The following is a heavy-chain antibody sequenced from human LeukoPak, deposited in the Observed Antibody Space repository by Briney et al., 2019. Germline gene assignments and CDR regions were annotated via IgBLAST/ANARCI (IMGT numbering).Heavy chain of an antibody. Sequence: SQTLSLTFAISGDSVSSNSAGWNWIRQSPSRGLEWLGRTYYRSTWYNDYAVSVKSRITINPDTSKNQFSLQLNSVTPEDTAVYYCARGWQKLGFDYWGQGTLVTVSS. CDR2: TYYRSTWYN. V-gene: IGHV6-1*01. D-gene: IGHD3-16*01. J-gene: IGHJ4*02. CDR3: ARGWQKLGFDY. CDR1: GDSVSSNSAG.